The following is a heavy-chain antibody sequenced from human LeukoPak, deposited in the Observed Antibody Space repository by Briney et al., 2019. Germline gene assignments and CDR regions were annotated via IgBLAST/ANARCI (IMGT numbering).Heavy chain of an antibody. Sequence: GGSLRLSCAASGFTVSSNYMSWVRQAPGKGLEWVSVIYSGGSTYYADSVKGRFTISRDNSKNTLYLQMNSLRAEDTAVYYCARDDHSGYYFDYWGQGTLVTVSS. J-gene: IGHJ4*02. CDR2: IYSGGST. D-gene: IGHD5-12*01. CDR1: GFTVSSNY. CDR3: ARDDHSGYYFDY. V-gene: IGHV3-53*01.